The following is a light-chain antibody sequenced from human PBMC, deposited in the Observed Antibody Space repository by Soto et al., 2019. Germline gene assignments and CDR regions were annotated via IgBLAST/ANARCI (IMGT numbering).Light chain of an antibody. Sequence: EIVLTQSPGTLALSPGEGATLSCRASQSVSKYLASYQQKPGQAPRLLIYGASSRATGIPDSFSGSGSGTDFTLTISRLEPEDFAVYYCQQYGGSPQTFGQGTKVEIK. J-gene: IGKJ1*01. CDR3: QQYGGSPQT. CDR2: GAS. CDR1: QSVSKY. V-gene: IGKV3-20*01.